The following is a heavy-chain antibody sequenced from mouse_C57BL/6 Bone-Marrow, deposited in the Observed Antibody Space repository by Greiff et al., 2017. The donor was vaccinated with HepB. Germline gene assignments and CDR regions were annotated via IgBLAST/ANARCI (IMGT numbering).Heavy chain of an antibody. J-gene: IGHJ1*03. CDR2: ISSGGSYT. CDR3: ARHPSTVVALSYWHFDV. CDR1: GFTFSSYG. V-gene: IGHV5-6*02. D-gene: IGHD1-1*01. Sequence: DVMLVESGGDLVKPGGSLKLSCAASGFTFSSYGMSWVRQTPDKRLEWVATISSGGSYTYYPDSVKGRFTISRDNAKNTLYLQMSSLKSEDTAMYYCARHPSTVVALSYWHFDVWGTGTTVTVSS.